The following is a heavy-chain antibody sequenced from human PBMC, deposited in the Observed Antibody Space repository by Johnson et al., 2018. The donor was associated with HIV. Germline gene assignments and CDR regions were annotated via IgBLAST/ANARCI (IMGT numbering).Heavy chain of an antibody. D-gene: IGHD2-2*01. CDR2: ISYDGSNK. CDR3: AREVPGKAFDI. J-gene: IGHJ3*02. CDR1: GFTVSSNY. Sequence: QVQLVESGGGLIQPGGSLRLSCAAFGFTVSSNYMSWVRQAPGKGLEWVAVISYDGSNKYYADSVKGRFTISRDNSKNTLYLQMNSLRAEDTAVYYCAREVPGKAFDIWGQGTIVTVSS. V-gene: IGHV3-30-3*01.